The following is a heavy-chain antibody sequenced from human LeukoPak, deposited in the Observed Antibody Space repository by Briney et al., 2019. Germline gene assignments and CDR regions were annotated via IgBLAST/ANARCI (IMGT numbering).Heavy chain of an antibody. J-gene: IGHJ5*02. CDR3: ARVSSIAAAGSWFDP. CDR2: IYYSGST. CDR1: GGSISSGGYY. V-gene: IGHV4-31*03. D-gene: IGHD6-13*01. Sequence: TLSLTCTVSGGSISSGGYYWSWIRQHPGKGLEWIGYIYYSGSTYYNPSLNSRVTISVDTSKNQFSLKLSSVTAADTAVYYCARVSSIAAAGSWFDPWGQGTLVNVSS.